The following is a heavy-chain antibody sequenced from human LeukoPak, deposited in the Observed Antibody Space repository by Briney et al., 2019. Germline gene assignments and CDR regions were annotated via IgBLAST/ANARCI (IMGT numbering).Heavy chain of an antibody. Sequence: GGSLRLSCAASGFTFKNAWMNWVRQAPGKGLEWVGRIKSKTDGGTTDFAAPVKGRFTVSRDDSKNTLYLQMDSLKTEDTAVFYCTTPNPFDTDGYSPFGVFDIGAKGTGAPVSS. J-gene: IGHJ3*02. CDR1: GFTFKNAW. D-gene: IGHD3-22*01. V-gene: IGHV3-15*01. CDR3: TTPNPFDTDGYSPFGVFDI. CDR2: IKSKTDGGTT.